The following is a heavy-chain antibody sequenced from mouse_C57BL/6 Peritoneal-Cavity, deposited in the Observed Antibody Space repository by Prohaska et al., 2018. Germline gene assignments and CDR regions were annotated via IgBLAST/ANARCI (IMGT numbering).Heavy chain of an antibody. CDR3: ARGYGNYEFAY. Sequence: EVQLQQSGPELVKPGASVKISCKASGYTFTDYYMNWVKQSHGKSLEWIGDINPNNGVTSYNQKFKGKATLTVDQSSSTAYMELRSLTSEDSAVYYCARGYGNYEFAYWGQGTLVTVSA. V-gene: IGHV1-26*01. D-gene: IGHD2-1*01. CDR2: INPNNGVT. J-gene: IGHJ3*01. CDR1: GYTFTDYY.